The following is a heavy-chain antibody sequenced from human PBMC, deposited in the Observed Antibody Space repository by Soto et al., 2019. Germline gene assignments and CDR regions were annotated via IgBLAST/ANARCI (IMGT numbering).Heavy chain of an antibody. D-gene: IGHD1-26*01. V-gene: IGHV4-59*01. J-gene: IGHJ4*02. Sequence: QVQLQVSGPGLVKPSETLSLTCTVSGDSISSYSWSWIRQPPGKGLEWIGNIHYNGNTKYSPSLTSPVTMSVDTSQNHFSLKLISVTTADTAVYFCAREGDLGRWIQPLDSWGQGTLVTVSS. CDR1: GDSISSYS. CDR3: AREGDLGRWIQPLDS. CDR2: IHYNGNT.